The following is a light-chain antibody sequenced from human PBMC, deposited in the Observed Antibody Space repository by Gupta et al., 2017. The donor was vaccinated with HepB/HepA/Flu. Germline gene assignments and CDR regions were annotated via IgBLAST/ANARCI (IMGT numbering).Light chain of an antibody. CDR3: QLRSRWRLT. J-gene: IGKJ4*01. CDR2: DAS. Sequence: EIVLTQSPATLSLSPGERATLSCRASQSVSSYLAWYQQKPGQAPRLLIYDASNRATGIPARFSGSGSGTDFTLTISSLEPEDFAVYYCQLRSRWRLTFGGGTKVEIK. CDR1: QSVSSY. V-gene: IGKV3-11*01.